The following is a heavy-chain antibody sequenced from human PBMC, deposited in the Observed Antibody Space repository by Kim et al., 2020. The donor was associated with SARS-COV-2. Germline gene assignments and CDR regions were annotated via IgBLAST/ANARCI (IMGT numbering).Heavy chain of an antibody. D-gene: IGHD2-2*02. CDR3: ARGYCGTATCYTGGTYFDY. J-gene: IGHJ4*02. CDR2: MWYDGSNK. Sequence: LSLTCAASGFTFSTYGMHWVRQAPGKGLEWVATMWYDGSNKYYPDSVKGRFTVSRDNSKNTLYLQVNNLRAEDTAVYYCARGYCGTATCYTGGTYFDYWGGGTLCPVSS. CDR1: GFTFSTYG. V-gene: IGHV3-33*01.